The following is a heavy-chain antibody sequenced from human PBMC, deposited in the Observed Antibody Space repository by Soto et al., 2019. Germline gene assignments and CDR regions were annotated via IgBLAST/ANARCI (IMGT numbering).Heavy chain of an antibody. Sequence: PGGSLRLSCAASGFTFSSYEMNWVRQAPGKGLEWVSYISSSGSTIYYADSVKGRFTISRDNAKNSLYLQMNSLRAEDTAVYYCARDKAILAGLPILYYYYYGMDVWGQGTTVTVSS. CDR3: ARDKAILAGLPILYYYYYGMDV. V-gene: IGHV3-48*03. D-gene: IGHD4-17*01. CDR1: GFTFSSYE. CDR2: ISSSGSTI. J-gene: IGHJ6*02.